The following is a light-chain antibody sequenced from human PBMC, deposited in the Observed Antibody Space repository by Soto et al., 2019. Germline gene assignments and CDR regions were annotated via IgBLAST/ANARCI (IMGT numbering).Light chain of an antibody. V-gene: IGLV1-51*02. Sequence: QSVLTQPPSVSAAPGQKVTISCSGSSSNIGNNYVSWFQQLPGTAPKLLIYENNKQPSGIPDRFSGSKSGTSATLGITGLQTGDEADYYCGTWDSTSYVFGTGTKVTVL. CDR1: SSNIGNNY. J-gene: IGLJ1*01. CDR2: ENN. CDR3: GTWDSTSYV.